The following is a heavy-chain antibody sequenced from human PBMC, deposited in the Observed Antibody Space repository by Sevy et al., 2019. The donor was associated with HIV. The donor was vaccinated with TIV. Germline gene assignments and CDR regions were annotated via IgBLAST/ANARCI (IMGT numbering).Heavy chain of an antibody. V-gene: IGHV4-59*01. CDR1: GGSISSYY. Sequence: SETLSLTCTVSGGSISSYYWSWIRQPPGKGLEWIGYIYYSGSTNYNPSLKSRVTISVDTSKNQFSLKLSSVTAADTAVYHCARDLRSMGWFDPWGQGTLVTVSS. J-gene: IGHJ5*02. CDR3: ARDLRSMGWFDP. D-gene: IGHD4-17*01. CDR2: IYYSGST.